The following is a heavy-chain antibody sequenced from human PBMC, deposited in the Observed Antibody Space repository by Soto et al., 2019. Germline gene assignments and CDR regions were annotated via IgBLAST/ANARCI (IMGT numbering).Heavy chain of an antibody. CDR1: GYTFTAYS. J-gene: IGHJ3*02. CDR2: INTGNGNT. Sequence: QVQLVQSGAEEKKPGASVKVSCKASGYTFTAYSMHWVRQAPGQRLEWMGWINTGNGNTKSSQNFQGRVTITRDTSANTVYMELSSLRSEDTTVYFCAREGVRGFGDWYDAFDMWGQGTMVTVSS. CDR3: AREGVRGFGDWYDAFDM. D-gene: IGHD3-10*01. V-gene: IGHV1-3*05.